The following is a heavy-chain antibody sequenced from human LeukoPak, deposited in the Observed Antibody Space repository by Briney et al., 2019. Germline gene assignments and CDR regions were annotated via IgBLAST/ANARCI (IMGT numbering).Heavy chain of an antibody. V-gene: IGHV3-30*18. CDR3: AKGVDYCSGGSCPADY. CDR2: ISYDGNNK. Sequence: PGGSLRLSCAASAFTYSNYGIHWVRQAPGKGLEWVAVISYDGNNKYYADSVKGRFTISRDNSKNTLFLQMNSLRAEDTAVYYCAKGVDYCSGGSCPADYWGPGTLVTVSS. D-gene: IGHD2-15*01. CDR1: AFTYSNYG. J-gene: IGHJ4*02.